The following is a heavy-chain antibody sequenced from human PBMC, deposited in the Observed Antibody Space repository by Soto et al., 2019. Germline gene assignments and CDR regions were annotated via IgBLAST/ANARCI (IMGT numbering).Heavy chain of an antibody. CDR1: GFTFSSYG. D-gene: IGHD5-12*01. J-gene: IGHJ4*02. CDR3: AKSTYNGYPFDY. Sequence: QVQLVESGGGVVQPGRSLRLSCAASGFTFSSYGMHWVRQAPGKGLEWVAVISYDGSNKYYADSVKGRFTISRDNSKNTLYLQMNSLRAVATAVYYCAKSTYNGYPFDYWGQGTLVTVSS. V-gene: IGHV3-30*18. CDR2: ISYDGSNK.